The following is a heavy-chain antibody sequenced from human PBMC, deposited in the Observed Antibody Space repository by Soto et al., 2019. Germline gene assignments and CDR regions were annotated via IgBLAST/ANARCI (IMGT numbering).Heavy chain of an antibody. CDR3: AKAVTMIVVVIEGPSYYFDY. Sequence: GGSLRLSCAASGFTFSSYAMSWVRQAPGKGLEWVSAISGGGGSTYYADSVKGRFTISRDNSKNTLYLQMNSLRAEDTAVYYCAKAVTMIVVVIEGPSYYFDYWGQGTLVTVSS. CDR1: GFTFSSYA. CDR2: ISGGGGST. V-gene: IGHV3-23*01. J-gene: IGHJ4*02. D-gene: IGHD3-22*01.